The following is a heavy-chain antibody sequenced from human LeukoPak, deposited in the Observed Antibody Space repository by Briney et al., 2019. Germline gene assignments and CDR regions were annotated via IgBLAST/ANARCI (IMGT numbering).Heavy chain of an antibody. Sequence: GASVKVSCKASGYTFTSYAMHWVRQAPGQRLEWMGWINAGNGNTKYSQEFQGRVTITRDTSASTAYMELSSLRSEDMAVYYCARSTKSAAGTSWFDPWGQGTLVTVSS. CDR3: ARSTKSAAGTSWFDP. CDR2: INAGNGNT. CDR1: GYTFTSYA. D-gene: IGHD6-13*01. V-gene: IGHV1-3*03. J-gene: IGHJ5*02.